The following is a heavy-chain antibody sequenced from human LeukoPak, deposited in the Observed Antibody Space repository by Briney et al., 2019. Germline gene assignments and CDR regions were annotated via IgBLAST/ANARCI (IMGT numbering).Heavy chain of an antibody. CDR2: IYSDGTT. D-gene: IGHD2-2*01. V-gene: IGHV3-66*02. CDR1: GFTVTSNF. J-gene: IGHJ6*03. Sequence: GGSLRLSCAASGFTVTSNFMTWVRQAPGKGLEWVSIIYSDGTTYYVDSVKGRFTISRDSSKNTLYLQMSSLRAEDTAVYYCARNSFLLRSISYYCYMDVWGKGTTVTVS. CDR3: ARNSFLLRSISYYCYMDV.